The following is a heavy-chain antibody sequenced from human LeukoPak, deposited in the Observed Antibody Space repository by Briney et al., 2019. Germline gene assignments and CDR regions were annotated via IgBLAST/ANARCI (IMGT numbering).Heavy chain of an antibody. Sequence: PGRSLRLSCAASGFTFSSYGMHWVRQAPGKGLEWVAVIWYDGSNKYYADSVKGRFTISRDNSKNTLYLQMNSLRAEDTAVYYCARAEGSGSYSLYFDYWGQGTLVTVAS. V-gene: IGHV3-33*01. CDR1: GFTFSSYG. D-gene: IGHD3-10*01. J-gene: IGHJ4*02. CDR3: ARAEGSGSYSLYFDY. CDR2: IWYDGSNK.